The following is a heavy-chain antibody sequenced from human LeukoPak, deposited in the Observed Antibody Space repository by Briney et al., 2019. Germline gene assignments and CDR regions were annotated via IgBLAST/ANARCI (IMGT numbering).Heavy chain of an antibody. Sequence: GGSLRLSCVASGFTLNTYWMNWVRQAPGKGLEWVANMNQDGNTKQYVDSVKGRFTISRDNAKNSLHLQMNSLRAEDTAVYYCAKDQRWESPHYLDSWGQGTLVTVSS. CDR2: MNQDGNTK. J-gene: IGHJ4*02. CDR3: AKDQRWESPHYLDS. CDR1: GFTLNTYW. D-gene: IGHD1-26*01. V-gene: IGHV3-7*03.